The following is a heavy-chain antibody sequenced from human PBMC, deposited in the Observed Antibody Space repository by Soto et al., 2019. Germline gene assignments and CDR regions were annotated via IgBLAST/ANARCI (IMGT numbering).Heavy chain of an antibody. D-gene: IGHD1-1*01. V-gene: IGHV1-3*01. CDR1: GYTFTSYA. J-gene: IGHJ4*02. Sequence: ASVKVSCKASGYTFTSYAMHWVRQAPGQRLEWMGWINAGNGNTKYSQKFRGRVTITRDTSASTAYMELSSLRSEDTAVYYCAREEPLYYFDYWGQGTLVTVSS. CDR3: AREEPLYYFDY. CDR2: INAGNGNT.